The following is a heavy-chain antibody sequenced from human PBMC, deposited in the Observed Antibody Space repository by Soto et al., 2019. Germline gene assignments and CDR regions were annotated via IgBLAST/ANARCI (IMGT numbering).Heavy chain of an antibody. V-gene: IGHV1-69*04. D-gene: IGHD5-12*01. CDR1: GGTFSSYT. Sequence: SVKVSCKASGGTFSSYTISWVRQAPGQGLEWMGRIIPILGIANYAQKFQGRVTITADKSTSTAYMELSSLRSEDTAVYYCVREGNSGYGNYYYYYYMDVWGKGTTVTVSS. CDR2: IIPILGIA. J-gene: IGHJ6*03. CDR3: VREGNSGYGNYYYYYYMDV.